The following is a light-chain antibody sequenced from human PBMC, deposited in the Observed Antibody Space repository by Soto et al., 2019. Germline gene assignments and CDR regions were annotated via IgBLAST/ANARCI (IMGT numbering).Light chain of an antibody. V-gene: IGKV3-15*01. CDR3: QQYNNWPPFT. J-gene: IGKJ2*01. CDR1: QSVRSN. Sequence: EIVMTQSPATLSVSPGERVTLSCRASQSVRSNLAWYQQKPGQAPRLLIYGASTRATGIPARFSGSGSGTEFTLTISRLQSEDVTVYYCQQYNNWPPFTFGQGTKLEIK. CDR2: GAS.